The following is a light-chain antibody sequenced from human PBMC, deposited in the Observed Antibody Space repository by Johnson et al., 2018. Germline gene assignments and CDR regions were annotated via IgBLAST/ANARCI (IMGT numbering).Light chain of an antibody. J-gene: IGLJ1*01. CDR2: ENN. CDR3: GTGDSSLSAGNV. V-gene: IGLV1-51*02. CDR1: SSNIGNNY. Sequence: QSVLTQPPSVSAAPGQKVTISCSGSSSNIGNNYVSWYQQLPGTAPKLLIYENNKRPSGIPDRFSGSKSGTSATLGITGLQTGDEADYYCGTGDSSLSAGNVFGTGAKVTAL.